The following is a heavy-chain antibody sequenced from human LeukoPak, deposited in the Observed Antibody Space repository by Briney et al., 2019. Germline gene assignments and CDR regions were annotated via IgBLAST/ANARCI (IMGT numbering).Heavy chain of an antibody. V-gene: IGHV3-48*01. CDR3: ARDRWNYFDDAFDI. CDR1: GFTFSSYS. CDR2: ISSSSSTI. D-gene: IGHD1-7*01. J-gene: IGHJ3*02. Sequence: PGGSLRLSCAASGFTFSSYSMNWVRQAPGKGLEWVSYISSSSSTIYYADSVKGRFTISRDNAKNSLYLQMNSLRAEDTALYYCARDRWNYFDDAFDIWGQGTMVTVSS.